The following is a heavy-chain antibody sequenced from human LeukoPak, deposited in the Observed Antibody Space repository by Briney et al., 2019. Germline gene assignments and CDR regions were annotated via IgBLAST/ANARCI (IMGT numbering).Heavy chain of an antibody. CDR1: GFTFSSYA. D-gene: IGHD2-2*01. V-gene: IGHV3-23*01. Sequence: GGSLRLSCAASGFTFSSYAMSWVRQAPGKGLEWVSAISGSGGSTYYADSVKGRFTISRDNSKNTLYLRMNSLRAEDTAVYYCAKVLGGYCSSTSCYFFDYWGQGTLVTVSS. CDR3: AKVLGGYCSSTSCYFFDY. J-gene: IGHJ4*02. CDR2: ISGSGGST.